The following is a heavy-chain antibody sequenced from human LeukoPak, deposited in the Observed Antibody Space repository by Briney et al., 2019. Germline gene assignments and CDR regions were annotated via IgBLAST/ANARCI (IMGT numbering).Heavy chain of an antibody. Sequence: SGPTLVKPSETLSLTCTVSGGSISSYYWSWIRQPPGKGLEWIGYIYYSGSTSYNPSLKSRVTISVDTSKNQFSLKLSSVTAADTAVYYCARGLNQFSYSGSYEVGYFDYWGQGTLVTVSS. V-gene: IGHV4-59*01. CDR3: ARGLNQFSYSGSYEVGYFDY. J-gene: IGHJ4*02. CDR1: GGSISSYY. CDR2: IYYSGST. D-gene: IGHD1-26*01.